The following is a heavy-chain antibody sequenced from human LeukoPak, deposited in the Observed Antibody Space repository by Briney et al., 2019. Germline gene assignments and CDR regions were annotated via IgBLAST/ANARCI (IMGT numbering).Heavy chain of an antibody. CDR3: ARHRLNRYSSGWPDYYYYMDV. CDR1: GFTFSSYE. J-gene: IGHJ6*03. CDR2: ISSSGSTI. V-gene: IGHV3-48*03. D-gene: IGHD6-19*01. Sequence: GGSLRLSCAASGFTFSSYEMNWVRQAPGKGLEWVSYISSSGSTIYYADSVKGRFTISRDNAKNSLYLQMNSLRAEDTALYYCARHRLNRYSSGWPDYYYYMDVWGKGTTVTISS.